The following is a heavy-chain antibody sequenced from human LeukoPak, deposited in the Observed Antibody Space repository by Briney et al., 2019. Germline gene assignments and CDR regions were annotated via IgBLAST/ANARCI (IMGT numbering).Heavy chain of an antibody. CDR3: AEGGYYDFWSGYYTDNAYYYYGMGV. D-gene: IGHD3-3*01. Sequence: GGSLRLSCAASGFTFYDYAMHWVRQAPGKGLEWVSGISWNSGSIGYADSVKGRFTISRDNAKNSLYLQMNSLRAEDTALYYCAEGGYYDFWSGYYTDNAYYYYGMGVWGQGTTVTVSS. CDR1: GFTFYDYA. J-gene: IGHJ6*02. CDR2: ISWNSGSI. V-gene: IGHV3-9*01.